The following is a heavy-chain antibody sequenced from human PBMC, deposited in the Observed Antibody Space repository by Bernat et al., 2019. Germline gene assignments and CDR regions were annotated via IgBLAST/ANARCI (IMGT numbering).Heavy chain of an antibody. V-gene: IGHV1-2*06. CDR1: GYTFTGYY. CDR2: INPNSGGT. CDR3: ARDREGYGDPDAFDI. Sequence: QVQLVQSGAEVKKPGASVKVSCKASGYTFTGYYMHWVRQAPGQGLEWMGRINPNSGGTNYAQKLQGRVTMTRDTSISTAYMELSRLRSDDTAVYYCARDREGYGDPDAFDIWGQGTMVTVSS. D-gene: IGHD4-17*01. J-gene: IGHJ3*02.